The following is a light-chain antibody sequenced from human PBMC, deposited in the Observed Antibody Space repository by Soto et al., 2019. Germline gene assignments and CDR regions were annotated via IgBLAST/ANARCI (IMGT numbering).Light chain of an antibody. CDR3: SSFTTSATLL. CDR2: EVS. CDR1: TSDVGAYNY. V-gene: IGLV2-14*01. Sequence: QSVLTQPASVSGSPGQSIAISCTGTTSDVGAYNYVSWYQRHPGKAPKLMIYEVSTRPSGVSNRFSGSKSGNTASLTISGLQAEDEADYCCSSFTTSATLLFGGGTKLTVL. J-gene: IGLJ2*01.